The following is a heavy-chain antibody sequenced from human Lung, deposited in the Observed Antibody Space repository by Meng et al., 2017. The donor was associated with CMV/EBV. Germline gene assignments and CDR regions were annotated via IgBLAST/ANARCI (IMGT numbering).Heavy chain of an antibody. CDR3: ARGSYLAVEG. J-gene: IGHJ4*02. Sequence: HVPLRDAGPGLVKPSETLSLTCTVSGGSINSYYWSWIRQPPGQRLEWLGYFYYRGNSNYNPSLKSRVTVSVDTSKNLFSLNLTSVTAADAALYYCARGSYLAVEGWGLGTLVTVSS. V-gene: IGHV4-59*01. D-gene: IGHD2-21*01. CDR1: GGSINSYY. CDR2: FYYRGNS.